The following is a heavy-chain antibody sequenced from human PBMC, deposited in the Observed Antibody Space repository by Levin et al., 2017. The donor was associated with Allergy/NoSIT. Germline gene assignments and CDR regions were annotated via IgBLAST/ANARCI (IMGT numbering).Heavy chain of an antibody. Sequence: GGSLRLSCAASGFTFSSYAMHWVRQAPGKGLEWVAVISYDGSNKYYADSVKGRFTISRDNSKNTLYLQMNSLRAEDTAVYYCATDTTVGGDRAEYFQHWGQGTLVTVSS. CDR1: GFTFSSYA. CDR3: ATDTTVGGDRAEYFQH. J-gene: IGHJ1*01. CDR2: ISYDGSNK. D-gene: IGHD4-23*01. V-gene: IGHV3-30-3*01.